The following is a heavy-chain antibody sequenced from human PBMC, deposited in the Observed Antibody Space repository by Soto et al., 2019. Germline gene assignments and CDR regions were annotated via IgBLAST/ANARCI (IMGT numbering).Heavy chain of an antibody. CDR2: IWHDGGEK. Sequence: QVQLVESGGGVVQPGRSLRLSCTASGFTISDYGMHWVRQAPGKGLEWVAVIWHDGGEKYYADSVTGRFTISRDNSKNTVHLQIDSLGTEDTALYYCARDPGRDSPIDYWGQGTLATVSS. J-gene: IGHJ4*02. D-gene: IGHD3-22*01. CDR1: GFTISDYG. CDR3: ARDPGRDSPIDY. V-gene: IGHV3-33*01.